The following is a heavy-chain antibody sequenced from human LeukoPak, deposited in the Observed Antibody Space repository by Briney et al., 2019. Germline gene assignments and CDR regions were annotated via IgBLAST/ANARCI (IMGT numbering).Heavy chain of an antibody. D-gene: IGHD4-17*01. J-gene: IGHJ6*03. Sequence: ASVKVSCKASGYTFIGYYIHWVRHAPGQGLEWMGRINPNSGGTNCAQKFQGRVTMTRDPSISRAYMEVSRLRSDDTAMYYCARSYGDSGTHFCYMDVWGKGTTVTVSS. V-gene: IGHV1-2*06. CDR1: GYTFIGYY. CDR2: INPNSGGT. CDR3: ARSYGDSGTHFCYMDV.